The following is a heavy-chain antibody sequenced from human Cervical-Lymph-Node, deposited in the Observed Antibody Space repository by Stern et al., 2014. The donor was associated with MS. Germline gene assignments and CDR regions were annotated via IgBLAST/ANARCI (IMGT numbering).Heavy chain of an antibody. J-gene: IGHJ4*02. Sequence: EVQLVESGGGLVKPGGSLRLSCAASGFTFSNAWMTWVRQSLGRGLEWVGRIKSKADGGTADYAAAVKGRFTISRDDSKTTLYLQMNSLKTEDTALYYCSADLASHLELQPDDQRDHWGQGTLVTVSS. CDR2: IKSKADGGTA. V-gene: IGHV3-15*01. CDR3: SADLASHLELQPDDQRDH. D-gene: IGHD1-7*01. CDR1: GFTFSNAW.